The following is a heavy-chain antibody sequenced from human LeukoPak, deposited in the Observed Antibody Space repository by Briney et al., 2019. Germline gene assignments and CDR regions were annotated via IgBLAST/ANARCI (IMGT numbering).Heavy chain of an antibody. CDR1: GFSFTTSGVG. CDR3: THGSGNCGGDCSAY. D-gene: IGHD2-21*02. V-gene: IGHV2-5*01. CDR2: IYWNGDE. J-gene: IGHJ4*02. Sequence: SGPTLVNPTQTLTLTCTFSGFSFTTSGVGVGWIRQPSGKALVWIAVIYWNGDEPYSPSLRSRLTIIRNTSENQVVLTMTNMDPVDTATYFCTHGSGNCGGDCSAYWGQGTLVTVSS.